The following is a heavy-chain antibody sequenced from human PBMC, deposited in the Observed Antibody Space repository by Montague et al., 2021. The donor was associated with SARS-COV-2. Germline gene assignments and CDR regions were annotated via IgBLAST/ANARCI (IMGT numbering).Heavy chain of an antibody. Sequence: RQSPSRGLEWLGRTYYRSWWRSQYPGSLESRITISGDTSKNQFSLQLNSVTPDDTAVYYCASAFYGDHWAFDVWGQGTMVTVSS. V-gene: IGHV6-1*01. CDR3: ASAFYGDHWAFDV. D-gene: IGHD3-3*02. CDR2: TYYRSWWRS. J-gene: IGHJ3*01.